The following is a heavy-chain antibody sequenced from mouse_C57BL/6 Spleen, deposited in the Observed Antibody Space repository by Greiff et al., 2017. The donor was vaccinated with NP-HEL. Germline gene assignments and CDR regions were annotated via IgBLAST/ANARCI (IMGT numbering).Heavy chain of an antibody. CDR2: INPNNGGT. V-gene: IGHV1-22*01. Sequence: EVQLQQSGPELVKPGASVKMSCKASGYTFTDYNMHWVKQSHGKSLEWIGYINPNNGGTSYNQKFKGKATLTVNKSSSTAYMELRSLTSEDSAVYYCAREYGYDVLYYFDYWGQGTTLTVSS. J-gene: IGHJ2*01. D-gene: IGHD2-2*01. CDR3: AREYGYDVLYYFDY. CDR1: GYTFTDYN.